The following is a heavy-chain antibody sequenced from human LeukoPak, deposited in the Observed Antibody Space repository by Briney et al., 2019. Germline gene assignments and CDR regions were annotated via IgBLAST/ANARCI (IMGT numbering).Heavy chain of an antibody. J-gene: IGHJ4*02. CDR2: INRDGSSA. Sequence: PGGSLRLSCAASGFTFSSYWMQWVRQAPGKGLEWVSRINRDGSSASYADSVRGRFTISGDNAKNTLYLQLNSLRAEDTAVYYCAREGATVQTQIDSCGQGTLVTVSS. V-gene: IGHV3-74*01. D-gene: IGHD4-17*01. CDR3: AREGATVQTQIDS. CDR1: GFTFSSYW.